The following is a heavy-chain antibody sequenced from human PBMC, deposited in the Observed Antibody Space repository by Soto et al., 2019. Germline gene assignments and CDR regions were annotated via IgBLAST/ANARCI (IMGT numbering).Heavy chain of an antibody. Sequence: GGSLSLSCAASGFTLSDYYRSWIRQAPGKGLEWVSHISGSGNTIDYADSVKGRFTISRDNAKNSLYLQMNSLRDDDTAVFYCARGRYALDYWGQGTRVTVYS. CDR1: GFTLSDYY. CDR2: ISGSGNTI. V-gene: IGHV3-11*01. CDR3: ARGRYALDY. J-gene: IGHJ4*02. D-gene: IGHD3-16*01.